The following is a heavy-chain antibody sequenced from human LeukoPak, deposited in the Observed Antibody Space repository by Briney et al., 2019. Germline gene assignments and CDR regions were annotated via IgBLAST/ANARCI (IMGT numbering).Heavy chain of an antibody. Sequence: KPSETLSLTCTVSGGSVSTYYWSWIRQTPGKGLEFIGYIYYSGSTIYNPSLKSRVTISVDTSKNQFSLKLSSVTAADTAVYYCARVYDSSGYYHWYFDLWGRGTLVTVSS. J-gene: IGHJ2*01. CDR3: ARVYDSSGYYHWYFDL. V-gene: IGHV4-59*02. CDR1: GGSVSTYY. CDR2: IYYSGST. D-gene: IGHD3-22*01.